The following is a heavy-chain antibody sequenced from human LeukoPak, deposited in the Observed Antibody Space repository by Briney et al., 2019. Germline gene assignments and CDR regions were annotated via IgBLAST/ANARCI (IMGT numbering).Heavy chain of an antibody. J-gene: IGHJ5*02. CDR1: GYTFTSYG. CDR3: ARVSIAVAGTWFDP. V-gene: IGHV1-18*01. CDR2: ISAYNGNT. Sequence: ASVKVSYKASGYTFTSYGISWVRQAPGQGLEWMGWISAYNGNTNYAQKLQGRVTMTTDTSTSTAYMELRSLRSDDTAVYYCARVSIAVAGTWFDPWGQGTLVTVSS. D-gene: IGHD6-19*01.